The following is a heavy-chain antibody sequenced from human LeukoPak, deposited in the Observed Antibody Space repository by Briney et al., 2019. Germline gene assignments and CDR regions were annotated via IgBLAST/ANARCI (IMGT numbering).Heavy chain of an antibody. CDR2: ISSSSSYI. Sequence: GGSLRLSCAASEFTFSTYSMNWVRQAPGKGLEWVSSISSSSSYIYYVDSVKGRFTISRDNAKNSLYLQMNSLRAEDTAVYYCARHALPDVLRFLEWSIDYWGQGTLVTVSS. CDR1: EFTFSTYS. J-gene: IGHJ4*02. D-gene: IGHD3-3*01. CDR3: ARHALPDVLRFLEWSIDY. V-gene: IGHV3-21*01.